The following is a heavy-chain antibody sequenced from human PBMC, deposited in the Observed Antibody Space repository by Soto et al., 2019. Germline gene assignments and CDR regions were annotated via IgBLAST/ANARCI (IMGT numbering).Heavy chain of an antibody. CDR3: ARGNFYYDSLTGFYPGYYFDY. J-gene: IGHJ4*02. D-gene: IGHD3-9*01. CDR1: GDSITGYY. CDR2: IIYSSGST. Sequence: SETLSLTCSVSGDSITGYYWGWIRQPPGKGLEWIGSIIYSSGSTNYSPSLKSRVTISLDTSKNQFSLKLSSVTAADTAVYYCARGNFYYDSLTGFYPGYYFDYWGQGTRVTVSS. V-gene: IGHV4-59*01.